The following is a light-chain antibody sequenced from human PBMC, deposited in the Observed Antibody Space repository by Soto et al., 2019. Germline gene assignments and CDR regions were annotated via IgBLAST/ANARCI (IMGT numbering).Light chain of an antibody. Sequence: DIVMTQTPLSSPVTLGQPASISCRSSPSLLHGDGTTYLSWLQQRPGQPPRLLMYKMYKRSSGVHDRFSGSGAGTDFPMKISKVEAEDAGVDYCMQATQFPGTFGQGTRLEIK. CDR1: PSLLHGDGTTY. V-gene: IGKV2-24*01. CDR2: KMY. CDR3: MQATQFPGT. J-gene: IGKJ2*01.